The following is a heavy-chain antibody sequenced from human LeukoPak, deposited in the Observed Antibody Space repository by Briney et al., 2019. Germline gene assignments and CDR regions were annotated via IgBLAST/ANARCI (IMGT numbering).Heavy chain of an antibody. CDR3: ARDRGGQDYGDDLSYYHYMDV. J-gene: IGHJ6*03. V-gene: IGHV3-48*01. CDR1: GLTFSSYT. D-gene: IGHD4-17*01. CDR2: ISSSSSTI. Sequence: GGSLRLFCAASGLTFSSYTMNWARQARGKGLEWVSCISSSSSTIYYADSAKGRLTISRDNDKNTLYLEMNSLRAEDRAVYYCARDRGGQDYGDDLSYYHYMDVWGKGTTVTVTS.